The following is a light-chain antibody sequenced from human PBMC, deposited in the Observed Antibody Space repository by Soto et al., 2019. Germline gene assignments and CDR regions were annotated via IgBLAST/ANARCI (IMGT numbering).Light chain of an antibody. CDR1: QSINRW. J-gene: IGKJ2*01. CDR3: QQYSTYPYI. V-gene: IGKV1-5*03. Sequence: DIQMTQSPSTLSASVGDRVTITCRASQSINRWLAWYQQKPGKAPKLLIYKASTLESGVPSRFSGGGIGTEFSLSISSLQPDDLATYYCQQYSTYPYIFGQGTKVDIK. CDR2: KAS.